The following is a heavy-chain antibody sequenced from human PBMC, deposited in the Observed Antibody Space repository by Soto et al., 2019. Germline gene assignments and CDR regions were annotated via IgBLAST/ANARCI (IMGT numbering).Heavy chain of an antibody. CDR3: AKGAYDSSRSAADY. CDR2: ITGSGDNT. D-gene: IGHD3-22*01. J-gene: IGHJ4*01. V-gene: IGHV3-23*01. CDR1: GFTFTNYA. Sequence: LRLSCATSGFTFTNYAINWVRQSPRKGLELVSLITGSGDNTYYADSVKGRFTISRDTSKNTLYLQMNSLRAEDTAVYYCAKGAYDSSRSAADYWGHGTLVTVSS.